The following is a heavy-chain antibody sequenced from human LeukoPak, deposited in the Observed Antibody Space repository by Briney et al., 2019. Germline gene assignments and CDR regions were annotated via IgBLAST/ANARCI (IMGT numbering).Heavy chain of an antibody. CDR2: INQDGSET. CDR3: ARGALLKYQLAIDY. V-gene: IGHV3-7*05. D-gene: IGHD2-2*01. J-gene: IGHJ4*02. Sequence: QSGGSLRLSCAASGFTFSSYWMTWVRQAPGKGLEWVANINQDGSETYYVDSVKGRFTISRDNAESSLYLQMNSLRAEDTAMYYCARGALLKYQLAIDYWGLGTLVTVSS. CDR1: GFTFSSYW.